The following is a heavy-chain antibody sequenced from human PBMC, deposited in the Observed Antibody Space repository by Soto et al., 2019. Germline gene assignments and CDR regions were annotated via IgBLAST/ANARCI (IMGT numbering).Heavy chain of an antibody. D-gene: IGHD3-10*01. CDR2: IYWDNDK. CDR3: AHNNYYGSGSVY. CDR1: GFSLNTRGVG. J-gene: IGHJ4*02. Sequence: QITLKESGPTLVKPTQTLTLTCAFSGFSLNTRGVGVGWIRQPPGKALEWLALIYWDNDKRYSPSLKSRLAITKDTPKNHVVLLMTDMDPVDTATHYCAHNNYYGSGSVYWGQGTLVTVSS. V-gene: IGHV2-5*02.